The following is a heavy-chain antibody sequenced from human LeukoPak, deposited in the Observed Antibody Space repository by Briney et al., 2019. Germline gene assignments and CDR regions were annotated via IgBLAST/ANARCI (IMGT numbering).Heavy chain of an antibody. CDR1: GLIVSNSY. CDR3: ARDPNGNLHFDY. D-gene: IGHD2-8*01. J-gene: IGHJ4*02. V-gene: IGHV3-53*01. CDR2: IYYNGNT. Sequence: PGGSLRLSCAASGLIVSNSYMNWVRQAPGKGLEWVSVIYYNGNTFYADSVMGRFTISRDNSKNTLYLQMNSLRAEDTAVYYCARDPNGNLHFDYWGQRTLVTVSS.